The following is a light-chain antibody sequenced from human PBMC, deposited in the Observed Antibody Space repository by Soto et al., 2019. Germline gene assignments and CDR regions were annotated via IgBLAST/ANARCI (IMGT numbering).Light chain of an antibody. CDR3: QQYYGLPPLT. CDR1: QNITNN. V-gene: IGKV1-33*01. J-gene: IGKJ5*01. Sequence: DIQMTQSPSSLSASIGDRVTITCQASQNITNNLSWYQQKPGKAPNLLIYHASKLAKGVTSRFSGSGSGTDLSFIITSLQREDLATYYCQQYYGLPPLTFGQGTRLENK. CDR2: HAS.